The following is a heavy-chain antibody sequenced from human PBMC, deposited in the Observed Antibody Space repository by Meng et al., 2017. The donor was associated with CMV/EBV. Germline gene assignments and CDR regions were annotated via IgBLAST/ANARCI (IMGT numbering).Heavy chain of an antibody. CDR1: GFTFSNSA. Sequence: GESLKISCGGSGFTFSNSALNWVRQAPGEGLEWVSTIDYSGADTYYAKSVRGRFTISRDNFRNTVYLQLNSLRAEDTAVYYCAKESVAGHFAYWGQGTLVTVPQ. D-gene: IGHD6-19*01. CDR3: AKESVAGHFAY. V-gene: IGHV3-23*01. CDR2: IDYSGADT. J-gene: IGHJ4*02.